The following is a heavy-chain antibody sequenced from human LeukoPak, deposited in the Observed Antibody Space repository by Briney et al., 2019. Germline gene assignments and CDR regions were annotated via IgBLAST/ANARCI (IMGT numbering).Heavy chain of an antibody. CDR1: GFTFNTYS. Sequence: PGGSLRLSCAASGFTFNTYSMNWVRQAPGKGLEWVSSISSSSKYIYYADSVKGRFTISRDNAKNSLYLQMNSLRAEDTALYYCAKGSHVSSGYYFDYWGQGSLVTVSA. D-gene: IGHD3-22*01. CDR3: AKGSHVSSGYYFDY. V-gene: IGHV3-21*04. CDR2: ISSSSKYI. J-gene: IGHJ4*02.